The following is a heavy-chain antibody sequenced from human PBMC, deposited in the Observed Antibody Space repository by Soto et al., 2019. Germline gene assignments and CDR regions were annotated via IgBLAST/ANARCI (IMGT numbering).Heavy chain of an antibody. CDR3: ARGLLGYCSGGSCSTDYYYYGMDV. CDR1: GGTFSSYA. CDR2: IIPIFGTA. V-gene: IGHV1-69*06. J-gene: IGHJ6*02. D-gene: IGHD2-15*01. Sequence: ASVKVSCKASGGTFSSYAISWVRQAPGQGLEWMGGIIPIFGTANYAQKFQGRVTITADKSTSTAYMELSSLRSEDTAVYYCARGLLGYCSGGSCSTDYYYYGMDVWGQGTTVTVSS.